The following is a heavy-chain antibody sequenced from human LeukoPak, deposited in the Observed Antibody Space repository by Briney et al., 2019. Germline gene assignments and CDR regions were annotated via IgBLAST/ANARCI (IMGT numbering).Heavy chain of an antibody. D-gene: IGHD5-18*01. V-gene: IGHV3-48*01. CDR1: GFTFSSYS. Sequence: QSGGSLRLSCAASGFTFSSYSMNWVRQAPGKGLEWVSCISSSSSTIYYADSVKGRFTISRDNAKNSLYLQMNSLRAEDTAVYYCARSRGYSYGPPSEYFLHWGQGTLVTVSS. J-gene: IGHJ1*01. CDR2: ISSSSSTI. CDR3: ARSRGYSYGPPSEYFLH.